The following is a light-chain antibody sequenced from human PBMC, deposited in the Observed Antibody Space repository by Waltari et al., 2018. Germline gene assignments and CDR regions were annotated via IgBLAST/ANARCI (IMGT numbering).Light chain of an antibody. J-gene: IGKJ4*01. CDR3: QEYDSLPIT. CDR1: QDVKNN. Sequence: DIQMTQSPSTLPASVGDRVTITCRASQDVKNNLAWFQQKPGKAPKVLIHKASRLESGVPSRFSGSGFVTEFILSISSLQPDDFATYYCQEYDSLPITFGGGTKVEIK. CDR2: KAS. V-gene: IGKV1-5*03.